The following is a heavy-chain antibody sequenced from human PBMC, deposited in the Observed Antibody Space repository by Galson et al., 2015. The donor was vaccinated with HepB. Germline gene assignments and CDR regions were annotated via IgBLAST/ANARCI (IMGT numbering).Heavy chain of an antibody. CDR1: GFTFSNSA. Sequence: SLRLSCAASGFTFSNSAMNWVRQAPGKGLEWLSVITATGSTTYYADSVKGRFTISRDISKNTLYVQMNRLRADDTALYYCVKGGPDEILDYWGREPWSPSPQ. J-gene: IGHJ4*02. CDR3: VKGGPDEILDY. CDR2: ITATGSTT. D-gene: IGHD3-16*01. V-gene: IGHV3-23*01.